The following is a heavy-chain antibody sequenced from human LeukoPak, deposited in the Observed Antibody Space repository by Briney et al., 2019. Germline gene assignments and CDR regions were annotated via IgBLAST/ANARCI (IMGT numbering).Heavy chain of an antibody. V-gene: IGHV3-23*01. Sequence: PGGSLRLSCAASGFIFNNYDMNWVRQAPGKGLEWVSGISGDGGRTWYAGSVKGRFTISRDNSKNTLSLQMNSLRAEDTAVYYCAKVNWCSASCADAWGQGTLVTVSS. D-gene: IGHD2-2*01. CDR3: AKVNWCSASCADA. J-gene: IGHJ4*02. CDR2: ISGDGGRT. CDR1: GFIFNNYD.